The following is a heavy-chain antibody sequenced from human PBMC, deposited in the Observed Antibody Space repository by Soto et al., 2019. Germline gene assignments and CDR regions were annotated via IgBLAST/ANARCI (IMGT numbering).Heavy chain of an antibody. V-gene: IGHV1-3*01. D-gene: IGHD1-7*01. Sequence: ASVKVSCKASGYTFTSYAMHWVRQAPGQRLEWMGWINAGNGNTKYSQKFQGRVTITRDTSASTAYMELSSLRSEDTAVYYCARWGANWNYRSNWFDPWGQGTLVTSPQ. CDR3: ARWGANWNYRSNWFDP. CDR1: GYTFTSYA. CDR2: INAGNGNT. J-gene: IGHJ5*02.